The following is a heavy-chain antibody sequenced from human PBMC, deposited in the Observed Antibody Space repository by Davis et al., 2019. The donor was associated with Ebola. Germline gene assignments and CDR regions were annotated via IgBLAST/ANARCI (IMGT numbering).Heavy chain of an antibody. CDR3: VRGWGRSGLDV. CDR2: TYYTSKWNN. CDR1: GDCVSSGG. Sequence: HPQTPSLTRAISGDCVSSGGWNWLRQSPSRGIEWLGRTYYTSKWNNDYAVSMKSRITINADTATNQLSLQLNSVTPEDTAVYYCVRGWGRSGLDVWGQGTTVTVSS. J-gene: IGHJ6*02. D-gene: IGHD3-16*01. V-gene: IGHV6-1*01.